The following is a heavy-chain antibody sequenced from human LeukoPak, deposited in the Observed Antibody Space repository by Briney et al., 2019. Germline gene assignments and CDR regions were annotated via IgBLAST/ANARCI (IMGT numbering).Heavy chain of an antibody. CDR2: INHSGST. V-gene: IGHV4-34*01. Sequence: SETLSLTCAVYGGSFSGYYWSWIRKPPGKGLEWSGEINHSGSTNYNPSLKSRVTISVDTSKNQFSLKLSSVSAADAAVYYCARAFMYFDFWSGYHRSRNWFDPWGQGTLVTVSS. J-gene: IGHJ5*02. CDR3: ARAFMYFDFWSGYHRSRNWFDP. D-gene: IGHD3-3*01. CDR1: GGSFSGYY.